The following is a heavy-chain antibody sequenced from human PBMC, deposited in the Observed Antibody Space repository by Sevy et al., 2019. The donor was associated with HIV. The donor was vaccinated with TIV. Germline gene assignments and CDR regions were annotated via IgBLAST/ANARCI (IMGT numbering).Heavy chain of an antibody. J-gene: IGHJ3*02. Sequence: SETLSLTCTVSGGSISSYYWSWIRQPAGKGLEWIGRIYTSGSTNYNPSLKSRVTMSVDTSKNQFSLKLSSVTAADTAVYYCARVWLGVGELLPGGGTIDAFDIWGQGTMVTVSS. CDR3: ARVWLGVGELLPGGGTIDAFDI. CDR2: IYTSGST. D-gene: IGHD3-10*01. V-gene: IGHV4-4*07. CDR1: GGSISSYY.